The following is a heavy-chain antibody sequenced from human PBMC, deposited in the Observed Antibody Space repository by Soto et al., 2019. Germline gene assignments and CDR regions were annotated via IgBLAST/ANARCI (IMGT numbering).Heavy chain of an antibody. CDR1: GFTFSNYG. J-gene: IGHJ6*02. CDR2: ILYDGSNE. D-gene: IGHD4-4*01. CDR3: AKSRDGYSFYYYYGMDV. V-gene: IGHV3-30*18. Sequence: SGGSLRLSCAASGFTFSNYGMHWVRQAPGRGLEWVALILYDGSNEYYADSVKGRFTISRDNPKNTLYLQMNNLRAEDTAVYYCAKSRDGYSFYYYYGMDVWGQGTTVTVSS.